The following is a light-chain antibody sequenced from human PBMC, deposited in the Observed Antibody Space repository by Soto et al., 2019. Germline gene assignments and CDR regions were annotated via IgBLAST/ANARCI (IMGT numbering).Light chain of an antibody. V-gene: IGKV3-20*01. CDR3: QQYGSSPWT. CDR1: QTVSITY. CDR2: GAS. J-gene: IGKJ1*01. Sequence: VLTQSPGTLSLSPGESATLSCRASQTVSITYLTWYQQKPGQAPRLLIYGASSRATGIPDRFSGSGSGTDFTLTISRLEPEDFAVYYCQQYGSSPWTFGQGTKVDI.